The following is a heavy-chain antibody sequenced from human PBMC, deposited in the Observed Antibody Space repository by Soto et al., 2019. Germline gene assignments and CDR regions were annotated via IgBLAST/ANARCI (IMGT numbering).Heavy chain of an antibody. D-gene: IGHD1-26*01. CDR3: ARGSLGPDY. Sequence: QVQLQQSGPGLVKPSETLSLTCTVSSASLSNYYWCWIRQPAGKGLEWIVRIFPTGNTDYNPSLRSRVTMSVDTSKNQFSLTLYSVTAADTAVYYCARGSLGPDYWGPGTLVTVSS. CDR2: IFPTGNT. V-gene: IGHV4-4*07. CDR1: SASLSNYY. J-gene: IGHJ4*02.